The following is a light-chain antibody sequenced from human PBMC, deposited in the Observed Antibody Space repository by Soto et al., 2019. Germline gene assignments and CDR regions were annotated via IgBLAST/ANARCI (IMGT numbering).Light chain of an antibody. CDR2: VAS. V-gene: IGKV1-17*01. CDR1: QGIRND. Sequence: DIQMTQSPSSLSASVGDRVTITCRASQGIRNDLSWYQQKPGEAPKRLVYVASSLDGGVPARFSGSGSGTEFTLTISSLQPEDFATYYCQQYYSYPLTFGGGTKVDIK. J-gene: IGKJ4*01. CDR3: QQYYSYPLT.